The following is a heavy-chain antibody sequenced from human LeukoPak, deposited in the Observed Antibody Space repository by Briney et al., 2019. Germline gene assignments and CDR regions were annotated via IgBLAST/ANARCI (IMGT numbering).Heavy chain of an antibody. J-gene: IGHJ4*02. D-gene: IGHD2-15*01. Sequence: ASVKVSCKASGYTFTGYDMHWVRQAPGQGLEWMGLISAYGNTNYAQNLQGRVTMTTDTSTSTAYMELRSLRSDDTAVYYCARGIIGYYFDYWGQGTLVTVSS. CDR1: GYTFTGYD. CDR3: ARGIIGYYFDY. V-gene: IGHV1-18*04. CDR2: ISAYGNT.